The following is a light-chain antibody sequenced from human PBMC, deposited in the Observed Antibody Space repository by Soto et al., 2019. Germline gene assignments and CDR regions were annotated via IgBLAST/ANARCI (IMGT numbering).Light chain of an antibody. V-gene: IGLV4-60*02. CDR2: LEGSGSY. J-gene: IGLJ3*02. CDR3: ETWDSNTRV. Sequence: QLVLTQSSSASASLGSLVKLTCTLSSGHSSYIIAWHQQQPGKAPRYLMKLEGSGSYNKGSGVPDRFSGSSSGADRYLTISNLRFEDEADYYCETWDSNTRVFGGGTKLTVL. CDR1: SGHSSYI.